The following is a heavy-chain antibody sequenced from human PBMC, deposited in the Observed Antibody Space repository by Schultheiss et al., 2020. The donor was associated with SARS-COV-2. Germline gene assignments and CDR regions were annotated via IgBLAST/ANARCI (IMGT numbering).Heavy chain of an antibody. Sequence: SQTLSLTCAVYGGSFSGYYWSWIRQPPGKGLEWIGYIYYSGSTYYNPSLKSRVTISVDTSKNQFSLKLSSVTAADTAVYYCARRRYYDSYGGRNWFDPWGQGTLVTVSS. D-gene: IGHD3-22*01. V-gene: IGHV4-34*09. J-gene: IGHJ5*02. CDR2: IYYSGST. CDR1: GGSFSGYY. CDR3: ARRRYYDSYGGRNWFDP.